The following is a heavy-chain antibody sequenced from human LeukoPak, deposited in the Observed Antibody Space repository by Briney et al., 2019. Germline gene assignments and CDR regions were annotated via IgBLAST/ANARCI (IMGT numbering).Heavy chain of an antibody. Sequence: PSETLSLTCTVSGGSISSSSYYWGWIRQPPGKGLELIGSIYYSGSTYYNPSLKSRVTISVDTSKNQFSLKLSSVTAADTAVYYCARQICSSTSCYPYYFDYWGQGTLVTVSS. CDR2: IYYSGST. CDR1: GGSISSSSYY. CDR3: ARQICSSTSCYPYYFDY. V-gene: IGHV4-39*01. J-gene: IGHJ4*02. D-gene: IGHD2-2*01.